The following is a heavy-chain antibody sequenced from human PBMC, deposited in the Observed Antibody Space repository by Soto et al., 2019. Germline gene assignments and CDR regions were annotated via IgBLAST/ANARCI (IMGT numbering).Heavy chain of an antibody. CDR2: ISYNSGSI. Sequence: EVQLVESGGGLVQPGRSLRLSCAASGFTFDDYTMHWVRQAPGKGLEWVSGISYNSGSIKYVDSVKGRFTISRDNAKKSLYLQMHSLRGEDTALYYCAKSGGGSGWYNGFDIWGQGTVVTVSS. J-gene: IGHJ3*02. D-gene: IGHD6-19*01. V-gene: IGHV3-9*01. CDR3: AKSGGGSGWYNGFDI. CDR1: GFTFDDYT.